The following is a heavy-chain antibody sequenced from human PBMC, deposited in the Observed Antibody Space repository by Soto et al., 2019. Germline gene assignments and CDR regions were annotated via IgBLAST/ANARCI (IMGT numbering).Heavy chain of an antibody. V-gene: IGHV2-5*02. CDR2: FYCDGDK. J-gene: IGHJ4*02. Sequence: QITLKESGPTLVKPTQTLTLTCTFSGFSLSTSGMGVGWIRQPPGKGLEWLALFYCDGDKRYSPSLKSRLTITKNTTKHXVVLTMTNMDPVDTATYYSAHRRASIVGGNSLVDYWGQGTLVTVSS. D-gene: IGHD2-21*02. CDR1: GFSLSTSGMG. CDR3: AHRRASIVGGNSLVDY.